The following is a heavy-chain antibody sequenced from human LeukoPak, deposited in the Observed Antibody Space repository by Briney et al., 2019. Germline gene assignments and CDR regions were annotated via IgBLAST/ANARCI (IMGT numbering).Heavy chain of an antibody. Sequence: GGSLKLSCVGSGFTFAKYAMTWVREAPGKGLEWVSVISGSGNVTYYAESVKGRFTISRDNSKRTLYLRMDSLRADDTAIYYCAKDRAGANWGQGTLVLVSS. CDR2: ISGSGNVT. CDR1: GFTFAKYA. CDR3: AKDRAGAN. J-gene: IGHJ4*02. V-gene: IGHV3-23*01.